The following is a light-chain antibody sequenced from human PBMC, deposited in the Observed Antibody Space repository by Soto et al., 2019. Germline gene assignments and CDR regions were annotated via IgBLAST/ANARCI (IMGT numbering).Light chain of an antibody. CDR2: EVT. CDR1: STDVGCYDH. J-gene: IGLJ1*01. Sequence: QSVLTQPASVSGSPAQSITISCTGTSTDVGCYDHVSWYQQHPGKAPKLTIYEVTNRPSGVPNRFSGSKSSNPASLIISGIQGEDDSDYYCRICTIGSTAIGFGTGTRSPS. V-gene: IGLV2-14*01. CDR3: RICTIGSTAIG.